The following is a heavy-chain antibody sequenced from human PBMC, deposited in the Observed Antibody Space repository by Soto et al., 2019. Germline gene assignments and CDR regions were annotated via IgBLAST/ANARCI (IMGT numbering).Heavy chain of an antibody. V-gene: IGHV4-59*01. CDR2: IYYSGST. J-gene: IGHJ5*02. CDR3: ARGRYSSSWHPMDWFDP. D-gene: IGHD6-13*01. Sequence: SETLSLTCTVSGGSISSYYWSWIRQPPGKGLEWIGYIYYSGSTNYNPSLKSRVTISVDTSKNQFSLKLSSVTAADTAVYYCARGRYSSSWHPMDWFDPWGQGTLVTVSS. CDR1: GGSISSYY.